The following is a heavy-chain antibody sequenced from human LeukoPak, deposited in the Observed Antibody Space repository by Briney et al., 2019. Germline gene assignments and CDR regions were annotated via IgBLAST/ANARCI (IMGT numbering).Heavy chain of an antibody. J-gene: IGHJ4*02. CDR1: GYTFSSYG. V-gene: IGHV1-18*01. CDR3: ARGVWWPHSGLDY. Sequence: ASVKVSCKASGYTFSSYGISWVRQAPEQGLEWMGWISADNGNTKYADKLQGRVTMTTDTSTTTAYMELRSLRSDDTAVYYCARGVWWPHSGLDYWGQGTLVTVSS. D-gene: IGHD4/OR15-4a*01. CDR2: ISADNGNT.